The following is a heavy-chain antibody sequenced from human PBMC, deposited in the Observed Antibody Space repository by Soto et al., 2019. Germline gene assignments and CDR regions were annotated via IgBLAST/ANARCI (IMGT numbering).Heavy chain of an antibody. V-gene: IGHV3-23*01. D-gene: IGHD2-2*01. CDR2: ISGSGGST. CDR1: GFTFSSYA. J-gene: IGHJ4*02. Sequence: GGSLRLSCAASGFTFSSYAMSWVRQAPGKGLEWVSAISGSGGSTYYADSVKGRFTISRDNSKNTLYLQMNSLRAEDTAVYYCAKDGLGYCCCTSCYGPSPLYYWGQGTLVTVSS. CDR3: AKDGLGYCCCTSCYGPSPLYY.